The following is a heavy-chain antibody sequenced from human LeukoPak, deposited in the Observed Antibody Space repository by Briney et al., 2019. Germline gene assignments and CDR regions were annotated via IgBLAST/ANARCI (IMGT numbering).Heavy chain of an antibody. CDR3: ANFYGVGYFDY. J-gene: IGHJ4*02. D-gene: IGHD4-17*01. CDR2: ISGSGGST. V-gene: IGHV3-23*01. Sequence: LAGGSLRLSCSASGFIFSTYNMNWVRQAPGKGLEWVSAISGSGGSTYYADSVKGRFTISRDNSKNTLYLQMNSLRAEDTAVYYCANFYGVGYFDYWGQGTLVTVSS. CDR1: GFIFSTYN.